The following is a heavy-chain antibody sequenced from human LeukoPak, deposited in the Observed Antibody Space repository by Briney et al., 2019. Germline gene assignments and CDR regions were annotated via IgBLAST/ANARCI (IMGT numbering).Heavy chain of an antibody. CDR1: GFTFGDYA. D-gene: IGHD6-19*01. CDR2: IRSKAYGGTT. Sequence: GGSLRLSCTASGFTFGDYAMSWFRQAPGKGLEWVGFIRSKAYGGTTEYAASVKGRFTISRDDSKSIAYLQMNSLKTEDTAVYYCTRDPSSGWPYYFDYWGQGTLVTVSS. J-gene: IGHJ4*02. CDR3: TRDPSSGWPYYFDY. V-gene: IGHV3-49*03.